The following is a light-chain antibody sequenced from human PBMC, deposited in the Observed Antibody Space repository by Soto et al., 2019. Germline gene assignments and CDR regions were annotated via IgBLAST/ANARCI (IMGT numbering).Light chain of an antibody. CDR2: AAS. Sequence: DIQMTQSPSSLSASVGDRVTITCRASQGIANYLAWYQLKPGKVPKLLIYAASTLQSGVPSRFGGSGSGTEFTLTISSLQPEDVATYYCQKYNSAPLTFGPGTKVDLK. V-gene: IGKV1-27*01. CDR1: QGIANY. CDR3: QKYNSAPLT. J-gene: IGKJ3*01.